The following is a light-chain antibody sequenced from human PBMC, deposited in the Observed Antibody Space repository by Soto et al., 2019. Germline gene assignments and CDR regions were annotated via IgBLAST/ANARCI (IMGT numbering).Light chain of an antibody. J-gene: IGKJ4*01. CDR3: QQYDMDSS. CDR1: QSVSTN. Sequence: ETVMTQSPATLSVSPGERATLSCRASQSVSTNLAWYQQTPGQAPRLLISAASTRATGIPARFSGSGSGTEFTLTIGSLQSEDFAVYYCQQYDMDSSFGGGTRVEIK. V-gene: IGKV3-15*01. CDR2: AAS.